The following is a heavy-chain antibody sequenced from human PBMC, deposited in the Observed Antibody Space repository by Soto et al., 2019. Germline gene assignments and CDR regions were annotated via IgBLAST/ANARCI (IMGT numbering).Heavy chain of an antibody. D-gene: IGHD2-15*01. Sequence: EVQLLDSGGDLVHPGGSLRLSCAASGFTFSSYAIAWVRQAPGKGLEWVSTISASDGSTYYADSVKGRFTISRYNSENTVYLQMNSLSAEHTAVYYCARRLPVYAFDIWGQGTNVTVSS. V-gene: IGHV3-23*01. J-gene: IGHJ3*02. CDR1: GFTFSSYA. CDR2: ISASDGST. CDR3: ARRLPVYAFDI.